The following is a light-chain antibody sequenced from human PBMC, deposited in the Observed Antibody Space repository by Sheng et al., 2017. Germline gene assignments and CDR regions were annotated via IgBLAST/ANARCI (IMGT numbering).Light chain of an antibody. CDR1: QSVSTN. CDR3: QHYDNWPLT. CDR2: GAS. V-gene: IGKV3-15*01. Sequence: EIVMTQSPATLSVSPGERATLSCRASQSVSTNLGWYQQKPGQAPRLLIYGASTRATGIPARFSGSGSGTEFTLTISSLQSEDFAVYYCQHYDNWPLTFGGGTKVDIK. J-gene: IGKJ4*01.